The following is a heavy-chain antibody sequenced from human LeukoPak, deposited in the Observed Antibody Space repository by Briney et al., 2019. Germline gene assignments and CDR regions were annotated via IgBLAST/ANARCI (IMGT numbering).Heavy chain of an antibody. D-gene: IGHD2-15*01. Sequence: SETLSLTCAVYGGSFSGYYWSWIRQPPGKGLEWIGEINHSGSTNYNPSLKSRVTISVDTSKNLFSLKLSSVTAADTAVYYCARVRGWRGCFDYWGQGTLVTVSS. J-gene: IGHJ4*02. CDR1: GGSFSGYY. CDR2: INHSGST. V-gene: IGHV4-34*01. CDR3: ARVRGWRGCFDY.